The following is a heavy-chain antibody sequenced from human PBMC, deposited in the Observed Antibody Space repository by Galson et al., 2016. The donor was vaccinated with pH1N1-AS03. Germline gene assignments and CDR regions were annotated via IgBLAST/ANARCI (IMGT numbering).Heavy chain of an antibody. D-gene: IGHD7-27*01. J-gene: IGHJ4*02. CDR2: IYGGGDT. V-gene: IGHV3-53*01. CDR3: AREPWGSTQGEY. CDR1: GFTINNNY. Sequence: SLRLSCAASGFTINNNYMSWVRQAPGKGLEWVSVIYGGGDTFYADSVKGRFTISRDHSKNTVYLQVNSRRVEEPAVYYCAREPWGSTQGEYWGQGTLVTVSS.